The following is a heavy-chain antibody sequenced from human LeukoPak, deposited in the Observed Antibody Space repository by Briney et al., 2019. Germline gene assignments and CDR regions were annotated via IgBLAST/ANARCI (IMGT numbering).Heavy chain of an antibody. V-gene: IGHV1-8*01. CDR3: ARGPPECSISDY. J-gene: IGHJ4*02. D-gene: IGHD6-13*01. Sequence: ASVKVSCKASGYTFTSYDINWVRQATGQGLEWMGWMEPNSGDTGYAQKFQGRVTMTRNTSISTAYMELSSLRSEDTAVYYCARGPPECSISDYWGQRTLVTVSS. CDR2: MEPNSGDT. CDR1: GYTFTSYD.